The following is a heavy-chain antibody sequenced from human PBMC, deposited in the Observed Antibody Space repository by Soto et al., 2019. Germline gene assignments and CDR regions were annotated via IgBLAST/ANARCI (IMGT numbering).Heavy chain of an antibody. CDR3: AKGHSSGWYYFDY. V-gene: IGHV3-23*01. CDR1: GFTFSSYA. D-gene: IGHD6-19*01. J-gene: IGHJ4*02. Sequence: GGSRRLSCAASGFTFSSYAMSWVRQAPGKGLEGXSAIXXXGXSXXXAXXXXGRFTISRDNSKNTLSLQMNSLRAEDPAVYYCAKGHSSGWYYFDYWGQGTLVTVSS. CDR2: IXXXGXSX.